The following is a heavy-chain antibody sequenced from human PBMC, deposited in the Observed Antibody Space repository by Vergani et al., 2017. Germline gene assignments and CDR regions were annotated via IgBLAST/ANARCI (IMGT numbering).Heavy chain of an antibody. J-gene: IGHJ3*02. CDR1: GFTFSSYS. V-gene: IGHV3-21*01. CDR3: ARAGLLRLLEWLEYDAFDI. CDR2: ISSSSSYI. D-gene: IGHD3-3*01. Sequence: EVQLVESGGGLVKPGGSLRLSCAASGFTFSSYSMNWVRQAPGKGLEWVSSISSSSSYIYYADSVKGRFTISRDNAKNSLYLQMNSLRAEDTAVYYCARAGLLRLLEWLEYDAFDIWGQGTMVTVSS.